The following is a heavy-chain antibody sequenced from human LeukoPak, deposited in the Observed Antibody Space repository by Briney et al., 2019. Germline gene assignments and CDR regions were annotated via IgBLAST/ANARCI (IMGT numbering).Heavy chain of an antibody. V-gene: IGHV4-39*07. J-gene: IGHJ6*03. Sequence: PSETLSLTCTVSGGSISSSSYYWGWIRQPPGKGLEWIGSIHYSGSTNYNPSLKGRVTISVDTSKNQFSLKLSSVTAADTAVYYCARGYCSGGSCYSYYYYNYMDVWGKGTTVTVSS. CDR3: ARGYCSGGSCYSYYYYNYMDV. D-gene: IGHD2-15*01. CDR1: GGSISSSSYY. CDR2: IHYSGST.